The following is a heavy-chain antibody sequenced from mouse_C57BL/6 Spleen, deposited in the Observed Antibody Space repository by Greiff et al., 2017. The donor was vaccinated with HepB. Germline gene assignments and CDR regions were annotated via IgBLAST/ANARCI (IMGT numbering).Heavy chain of an antibody. J-gene: IGHJ1*03. Sequence: VQLQQPGTELVKPGASVKLSCKASGYTFTSYWMHWVKQRPGQGLEWIGNINPSNGGTNYNEKFKSKATLTVDKSSSTAYMQLSSLTSEDSAVYYCAKSPHYYGSIYWYFDVWGTGTTVTVSS. V-gene: IGHV1-53*01. D-gene: IGHD1-1*01. CDR2: INPSNGGT. CDR1: GYTFTSYW. CDR3: AKSPHYYGSIYWYFDV.